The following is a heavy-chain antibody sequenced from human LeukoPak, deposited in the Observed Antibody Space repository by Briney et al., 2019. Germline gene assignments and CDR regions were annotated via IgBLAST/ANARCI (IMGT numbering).Heavy chain of an antibody. V-gene: IGHV4-59*01. D-gene: IGHD6-13*01. CDR2: IYYGGSS. Sequence: SETLSLTCTVSGDSISSYYWSWIRQPPGRGLEWIGYIYYGGSSNYNPSLKSRVTISVDTSKNQFSLKLSSVTAADTAVYYCARSYSSSSPYNWFDPWGQGTLVTVSS. J-gene: IGHJ5*02. CDR3: ARSYSSSSPYNWFDP. CDR1: GDSISSYY.